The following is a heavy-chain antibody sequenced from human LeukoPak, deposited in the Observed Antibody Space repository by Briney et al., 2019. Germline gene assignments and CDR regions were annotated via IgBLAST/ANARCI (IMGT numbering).Heavy chain of an antibody. Sequence: GSLRLSCAASGFTFSSYEMNWVRQAPGKGLEWVSSISSSSSYIYYADSVKGRFTISRDNAKNSLYLQMNSLRAEDTAVYYCARVVGGSGSIDYWGQGTLVTVSS. CDR2: ISSSSSYI. D-gene: IGHD3-10*01. V-gene: IGHV3-21*01. J-gene: IGHJ4*02. CDR3: ARVVGGSGSIDY. CDR1: GFTFSSYE.